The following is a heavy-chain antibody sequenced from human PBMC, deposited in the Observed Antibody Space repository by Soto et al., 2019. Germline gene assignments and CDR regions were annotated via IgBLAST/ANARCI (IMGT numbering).Heavy chain of an antibody. Sequence: QVQLVQSGAEVKKPGASVKVSCKASGYTFTGYYIHWVRQAPGQGLEWMGWINPNSGGTNYVEKFQGRVTMTRDTSISTAYMELSWLRSDDTAVYYCARDDDGTTTYGGIVPWGQGTLVIVSS. D-gene: IGHD4-4*01. V-gene: IGHV1-2*02. CDR3: ARDDDGTTTYGGIVP. J-gene: IGHJ5*02. CDR1: GYTFTGYY. CDR2: INPNSGGT.